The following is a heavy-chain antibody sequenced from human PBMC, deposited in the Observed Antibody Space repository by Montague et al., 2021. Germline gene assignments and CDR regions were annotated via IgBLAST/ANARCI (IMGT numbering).Heavy chain of an antibody. CDR3: SRAWVRSGFDS. J-gene: IGHJ4*02. Sequence: SLRLSCAASGFTFSSYWMIWVRQAPGKGLEWVASIKKDGTEKCYGDSVMGRFTISRDNAKTSLYLQMNALRAEDTAVYFCSRAWVRSGFDSWGQGTLVTVSS. CDR1: GFTFSSYW. CDR2: IKKDGTEK. V-gene: IGHV3-7*05. D-gene: IGHD4-17*01.